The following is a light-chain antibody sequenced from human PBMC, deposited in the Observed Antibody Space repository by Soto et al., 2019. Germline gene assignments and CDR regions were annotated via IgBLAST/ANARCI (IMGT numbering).Light chain of an antibody. Sequence: DIQMTQSPSSLSASVGDRVTITCRASQTISTYLNWYQQNPGKAPKLLIYAASNLQNGVQSRFSGSGSGPDFTLTNSSLQPEDFETYDCQRSCSIPYTVGQGTKLEI. CDR2: AAS. V-gene: IGKV1-39*01. J-gene: IGKJ2*01. CDR3: QRSCSIPYT. CDR1: QTISTY.